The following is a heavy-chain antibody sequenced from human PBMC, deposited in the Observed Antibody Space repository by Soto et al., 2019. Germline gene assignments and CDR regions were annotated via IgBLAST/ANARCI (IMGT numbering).Heavy chain of an antibody. CDR2: INSDGSST. CDR1: GFTFSSYW. CDR3: ATRDYGGNSGFWYFDL. V-gene: IGHV3-74*01. J-gene: IGHJ2*01. Sequence: EVQLVESGGGLVQPGGSVRLSCAASGFTFSSYWMHWVRQAPGKGLVWVSRINSDGSSTSYADSVKGRFTISRDNAKNTLYLQMNSLRAEDTAVYYCATRDYGGNSGFWYFDLWGRGTLVTVSS. D-gene: IGHD4-17*01.